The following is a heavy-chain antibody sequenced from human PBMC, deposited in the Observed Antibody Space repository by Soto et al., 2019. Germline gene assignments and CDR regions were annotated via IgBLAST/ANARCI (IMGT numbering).Heavy chain of an antibody. V-gene: IGHV4-30-4*01. CDR1: GCSISIGDYY. CDR2: IYYSGNT. Sequence: QVQLQESGPGLVKPSQTLSLICTVSGCSISIGDYYWSWIRQPPGLALEWIAYIYYSGNTYYNPSLQGRVTISVDTSLNQFSLRLSFLLAAVTAMYYSASHPRGNWVDHWGQGILVTVSS. J-gene: IGHJ5*02. CDR3: ASHPRGNWVDH.